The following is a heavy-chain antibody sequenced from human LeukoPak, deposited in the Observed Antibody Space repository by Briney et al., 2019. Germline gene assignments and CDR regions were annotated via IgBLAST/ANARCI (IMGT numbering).Heavy chain of an antibody. CDR1: GGSISSYY. D-gene: IGHD3-22*01. V-gene: IGHV4-39*07. CDR3: ARVVPYYYDSSGPFDAFDI. CDR2: IYYSGST. J-gene: IGHJ3*02. Sequence: SETLSLTCTVSGGSISSYYWGWIRQPPGKGLEWIGSIYYSGSTYYNPSLKSRVTISVDTSKKQFSLKLSSVTAADTAVYYCARVVPYYYDSSGPFDAFDIWGQGTMVTVSS.